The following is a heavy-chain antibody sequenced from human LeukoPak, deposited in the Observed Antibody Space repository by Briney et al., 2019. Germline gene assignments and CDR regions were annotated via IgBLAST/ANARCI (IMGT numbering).Heavy chain of an antibody. Sequence: SETLSLTCTVSGGSISSYYWSWIRQPAGKGLEWIGRIYTSGSTNYNPSLKSRVTMSVDTSKNQFSLKLSSVTAVDTAVYYCARERGFDCSSTSCYTGFDYWGQGTLVTVSS. CDR1: GGSISSYY. CDR2: IYTSGST. V-gene: IGHV4-4*07. D-gene: IGHD2-2*02. CDR3: ARERGFDCSSTSCYTGFDY. J-gene: IGHJ4*02.